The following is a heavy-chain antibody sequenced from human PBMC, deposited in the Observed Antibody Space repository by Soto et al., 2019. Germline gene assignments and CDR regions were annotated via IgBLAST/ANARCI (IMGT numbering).Heavy chain of an antibody. D-gene: IGHD3-16*01. CDR3: ARGDSQVSSVFDY. CDR1: GGPFPNGGYY. J-gene: IGHJ4*02. Sequence: QVQLQESGPGLVKPSQTLSLTCTVSGGPFPNGGYYWSWIRQEQGKGLEWICYTHYSGDTSYNPSLRSRVTISTDTSKTQFSLRLRSVTSADTDVYYCARGDSQVSSVFDYWGQGMLVTVSS. V-gene: IGHV4-31*03. CDR2: THYSGDT.